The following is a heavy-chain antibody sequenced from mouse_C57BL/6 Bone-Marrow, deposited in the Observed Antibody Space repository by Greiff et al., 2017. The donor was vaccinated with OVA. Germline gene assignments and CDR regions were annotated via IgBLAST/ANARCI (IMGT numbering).Heavy chain of an antibody. CDR1: GYTFTSYW. CDR2: IDPSDSYT. D-gene: IGHD6-2*01. V-gene: IGHV1-69*01. J-gene: IGHJ4*01. CDR3: AVSFYAMDY. Sequence: QVQLQQPGAELVMPGASVKLSCKASGYTFTSYWMHWVKQRPGQGLEWIGEIDPSDSYTNYNQKFKGKSTLTVDKSSSTAYMQLSSLTSEDSAVYYCAVSFYAMDYWGLGTSVTVSS.